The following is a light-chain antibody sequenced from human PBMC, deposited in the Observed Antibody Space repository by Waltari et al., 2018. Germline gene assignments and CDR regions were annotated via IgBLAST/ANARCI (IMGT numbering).Light chain of an antibody. CDR3: QQYNVWPPST. CDR2: GAS. Sequence: EILMTQSPATLSVSPGQTATFSCRASQHVSNNLAWYQHKPGQAPRLLISGASTRASGVPARFSGSGSGTEFTLTISSLQSEDSAIYYCQQYNVWPPSTFGQGTKLEIK. V-gene: IGKV3-15*01. CDR1: QHVSNN. J-gene: IGKJ2*02.